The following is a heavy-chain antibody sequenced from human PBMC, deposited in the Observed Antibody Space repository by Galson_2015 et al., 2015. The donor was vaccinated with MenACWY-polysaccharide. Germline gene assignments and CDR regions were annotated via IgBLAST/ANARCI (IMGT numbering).Heavy chain of an antibody. CDR3: ARVSDAYCGGDCYP. J-gene: IGHJ5*02. D-gene: IGHD2-21*02. CDR2: INPNSGGT. V-gene: IGHV1-2*02. Sequence: SVKVSCKASGYTFTGYYMHWVRQAPGQGLEWMGWINPNSGGTNYAQKFQGRVTMTRDTSISTAYMELSRLRSDDTAVYYCARVSDAYCGGDCYPWGQGTLFTVSS. CDR1: GYTFTGYY.